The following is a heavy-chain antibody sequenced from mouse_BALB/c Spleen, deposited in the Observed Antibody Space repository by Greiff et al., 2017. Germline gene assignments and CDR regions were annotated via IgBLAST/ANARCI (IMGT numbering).Heavy chain of an antibody. CDR1: GFTFSSYA. CDR2: ISSGGST. D-gene: IGHD2-2*01. CDR3: ARDGYRYYFDY. J-gene: IGHJ2*01. V-gene: IGHV5-6-5*01. Sequence: EVMLVESGGDLVKPGGSLKLSCAASGFTFSSYAMSWVRQTPEKRLEWVASISSGGSTYYPDSVKGRFTISRDNARNILYLQMSSLRSEDTAMYYCARDGYRYYFDYWGQGTTLTVSS.